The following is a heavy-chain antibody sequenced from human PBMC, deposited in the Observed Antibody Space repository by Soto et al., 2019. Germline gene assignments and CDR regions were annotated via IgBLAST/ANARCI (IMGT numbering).Heavy chain of an antibody. V-gene: IGHV4-59*01. J-gene: IGHJ3*02. D-gene: IGHD7-27*01. CDR3: ARPIWGPYAFDI. CDR2: IYYSGST. Sequence: QVQLQESGPGLVKPSETLSLTCTVSGGSISDYYWSWIRQPPGKGLEWIGYIYYSGSTNYSPSLKSRVTISVDTSKNQISLKVSSVTAADTAVYYCARPIWGPYAFDIWGQGTMVTVSS. CDR1: GGSISDYY.